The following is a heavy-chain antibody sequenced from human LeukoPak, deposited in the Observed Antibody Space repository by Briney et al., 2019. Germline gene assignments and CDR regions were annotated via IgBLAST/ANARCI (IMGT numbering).Heavy chain of an antibody. CDR1: GYTFSNYG. Sequence: ASVKVSCKASGYTFSNYGVSWVRQAPGQGLEWMGWISAYNGNTDYAQKLQGRVTMTTDTSTSTAYMELTSLRSDDTAVYYCARDSPGDSSGWYWGGYYFDYWGQGTLVTVSS. D-gene: IGHD6-19*01. CDR2: ISAYNGNT. CDR3: ARDSPGDSSGWYWGGYYFDY. V-gene: IGHV1-18*01. J-gene: IGHJ4*02.